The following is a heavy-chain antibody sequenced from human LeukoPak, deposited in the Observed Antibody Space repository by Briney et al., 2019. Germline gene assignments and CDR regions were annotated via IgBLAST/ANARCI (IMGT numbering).Heavy chain of an antibody. Sequence: GESLKISCNGSGYSFTSYWIGWVRQMPGQGMEWMGIIYPADSNTRYSPSFQDQVTISADKSVNTAYLQWSSLKASDTAMYYCARQASSSEYYFDYWGQGTLVTVSS. V-gene: IGHV5-51*01. CDR3: ARQASSSEYYFDY. CDR2: IYPADSNT. J-gene: IGHJ4*02. CDR1: GYSFTSYW. D-gene: IGHD6-6*01.